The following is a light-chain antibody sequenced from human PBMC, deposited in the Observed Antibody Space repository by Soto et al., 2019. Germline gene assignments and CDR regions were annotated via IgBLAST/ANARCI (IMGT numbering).Light chain of an antibody. J-gene: IGLJ1*01. Sequence: QSALTQPRSVSGSPGQAVTFSCTGTNSDVGAYNYVSWYQQHPDKAPKIIIYDVSKRPSGVPDRFSGSKSGNTASLTISGLKAEDEADYFCSSFAGSYTHVFGSGTKLTVL. CDR2: DVS. CDR1: NSDVGAYNY. V-gene: IGLV2-11*01. CDR3: SSFAGSYTHV.